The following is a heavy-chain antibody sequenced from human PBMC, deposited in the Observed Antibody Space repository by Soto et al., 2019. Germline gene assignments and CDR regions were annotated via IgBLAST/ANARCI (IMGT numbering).Heavy chain of an antibody. J-gene: IGHJ4*02. Sequence: GGSLRLSCAASGFTFSSYWMHWVRQAPGKGLVWVSRINSDGSSTSYADSVKGRFTISRDNAKNTLYLQMNSLRAEDTAVYYCARAGYGDLYPFDYWGQGTLVTVSS. CDR1: GFTFSSYW. D-gene: IGHD4-17*01. V-gene: IGHV3-74*01. CDR3: ARAGYGDLYPFDY. CDR2: INSDGSST.